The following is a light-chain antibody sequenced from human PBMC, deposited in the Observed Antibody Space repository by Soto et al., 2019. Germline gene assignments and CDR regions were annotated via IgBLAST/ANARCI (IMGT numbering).Light chain of an antibody. J-gene: IGKJ3*01. CDR3: QQSLYGPYT. CDR2: AAS. V-gene: IGKV1-39*01. CDR1: QSVSKS. Sequence: DIKMTQSPSSLSASVGDRVTITCRASQSVSKSLAWYQQTSGKPPKLLIYAASSLQSGVPSRFSGSGSGTDFTLTISSLQPDDFATYYCQQSLYGPYTFGPGTKVDIK.